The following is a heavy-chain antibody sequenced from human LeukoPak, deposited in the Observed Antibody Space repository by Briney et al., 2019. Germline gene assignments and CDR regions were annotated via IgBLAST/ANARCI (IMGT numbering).Heavy chain of an antibody. CDR2: INPSGGST. D-gene: IGHD3-16*01. J-gene: IGHJ6*02. CDR1: GYTFINYG. Sequence: ASVKVSCKASGYTFINYGISWVRQAPGQGLEWMGIINPSGGSTSYAQKFQGRVTMTRDTSTSTVYMELSSLRSEDTAVYYCARDPSRGGRDYYYGMDVWGQGTTVTVSS. CDR3: ARDPSRGGRDYYYGMDV. V-gene: IGHV1-46*01.